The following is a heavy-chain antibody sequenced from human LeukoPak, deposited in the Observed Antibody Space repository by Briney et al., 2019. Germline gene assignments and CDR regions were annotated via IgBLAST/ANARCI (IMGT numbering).Heavy chain of an antibody. CDR1: GFTFSRYW. CDR2: INECGNDK. Sequence: GGSLRLSCAASGFTFSRYWMIWVRQVPGKGLECLAYINECGNDKYYVDYVKGQFTISKDHAKNSVYLQMNSLRVEDTAVYYCARDVGRGFDYWGQGTPVTVSS. V-gene: IGHV3-7*01. CDR3: ARDVGRGFDY. J-gene: IGHJ4*02. D-gene: IGHD3-10*01.